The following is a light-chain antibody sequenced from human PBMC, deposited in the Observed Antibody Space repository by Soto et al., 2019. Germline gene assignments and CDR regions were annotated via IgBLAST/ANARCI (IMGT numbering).Light chain of an antibody. CDR1: QSVSSSS. Sequence: EIVLTQSPGTLSLSPGERATLSCRASQSVSSSSVAWYRQKPAQAPRLLIYDASSRATGIPDRFSGRGSGTDFTLTISRLEPEDFAVYYCQQYGSSPWTFGQGTKVDIK. V-gene: IGKV3-20*01. CDR3: QQYGSSPWT. J-gene: IGKJ1*01. CDR2: DAS.